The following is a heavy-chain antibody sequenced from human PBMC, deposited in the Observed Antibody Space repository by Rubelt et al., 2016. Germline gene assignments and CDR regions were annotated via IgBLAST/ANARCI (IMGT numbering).Heavy chain of an antibody. Sequence: EVQVVESGGGLVEPGGSLRLSCAASGFTFSSYTMNWVRQAPGKGLEWVSSISSGSHYIYYADSMKGRVTISRDNAKNSLYLQMNSVRADDTAVYYWAREGPRGYQLADWGQGTLVTVAS. CDR1: GFTFSSYT. D-gene: IGHD1-1*01. J-gene: IGHJ4*02. CDR3: AREGPRGYQLAD. V-gene: IGHV3-21*04. CDR2: ISSGSHYI.